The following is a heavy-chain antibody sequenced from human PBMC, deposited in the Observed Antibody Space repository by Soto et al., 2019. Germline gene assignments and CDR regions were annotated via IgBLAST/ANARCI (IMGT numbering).Heavy chain of an antibody. D-gene: IGHD3-3*01. CDR3: ARFLPGFVGENEAFDF. CDR2: IYHSGNT. CDR1: GGSISNNNW. V-gene: IGHV4-4*02. J-gene: IGHJ4*01. Sequence: QVQLQESGPGLVKPSGTLSLTCTVSGGSISNNNWWSWVRQTPEKGLEWIGQIYHSGNTNYNPSLKSRVYMSVDKSKNQFSLKRNSATAADTAVYYCARFLPGFVGENEAFDFCGHGTLVTVSS.